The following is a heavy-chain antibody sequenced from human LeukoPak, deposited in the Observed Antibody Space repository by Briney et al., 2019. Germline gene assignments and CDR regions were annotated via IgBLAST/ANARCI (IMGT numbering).Heavy chain of an antibody. CDR2: IIPIVGTA. J-gene: IGHJ4*02. Sequence: ASVKVSCKASGGTFSTYYAISWVRQAPGQGLEWMGRIIPIVGTANYAQKFQGRVTITADESTSTAYMELSSLRSEDTAVYYCAREGSSTSCLDYWGQGTLVTVSS. D-gene: IGHD2-2*01. CDR1: GGTFSTYYA. CDR3: AREGSSTSCLDY. V-gene: IGHV1-69*11.